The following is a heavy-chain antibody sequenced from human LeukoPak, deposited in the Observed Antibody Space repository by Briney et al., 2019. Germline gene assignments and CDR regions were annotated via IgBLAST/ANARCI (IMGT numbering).Heavy chain of an antibody. V-gene: IGHV1-18*01. CDR3: AKERAGYFDY. J-gene: IGHJ4*02. Sequence: ASVKVSCKASGYTFTSYGISWVRQAPGQGLEWMGWISAYNGNTNYAQKLQGRVTMTTDTSTSSAYMELRSLRSDDTAIYYCAKERAGYFDYWGQGTLVTVSS. CDR2: ISAYNGNT. D-gene: IGHD6-19*01. CDR1: GYTFTSYG.